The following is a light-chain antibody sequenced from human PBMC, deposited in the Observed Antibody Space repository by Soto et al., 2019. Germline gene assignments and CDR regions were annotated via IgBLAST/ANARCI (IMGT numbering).Light chain of an antibody. V-gene: IGLV4-69*01. J-gene: IGLJ3*02. CDR3: QTWGTGIRV. CDR1: SGHSSYA. CDR2: LNSDGSH. Sequence: QPVLTQSPSASASLGASVKLTCTLSSGHSSYAIAWHQQQPEKGPRYLVKLNSDGSHSKGDGIPDRFSCSSSGAERYLTISSLQSEDEADYYCQTWGTGIRVFGGGTKLTVL.